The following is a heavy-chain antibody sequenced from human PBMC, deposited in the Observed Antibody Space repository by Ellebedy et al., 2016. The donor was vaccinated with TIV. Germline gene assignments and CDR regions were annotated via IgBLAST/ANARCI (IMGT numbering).Heavy chain of an antibody. CDR1: GFTFSDSY. Sequence: GESLKISCAASGFTFSDSYMSWVRQAPGKEPEWLSYISSRSTYTNYADSVKGRFTISRDNAKNSLYLQISRLRAEDSAVYYCATYDSNGYGYFEHWGQGTLVTVSS. V-gene: IGHV3-11*06. D-gene: IGHD2-2*03. CDR2: ISSRSTYT. J-gene: IGHJ4*02. CDR3: ATYDSNGYGYFEH.